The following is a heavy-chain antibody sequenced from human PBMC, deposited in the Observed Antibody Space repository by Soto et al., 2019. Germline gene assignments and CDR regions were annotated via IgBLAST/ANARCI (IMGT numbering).Heavy chain of an antibody. V-gene: IGHV3-66*01. CDR1: GFTVSSSY. CDR3: ARDYDPSDGSAFDI. CDR2: IYSGGST. Sequence: EVQLVESGGGLVQPGGSLRLSCAASGFTVSSSYMSWVRQAPGNGLEWVSVIYSGGSTYYADSVKGRFTISRDNSKNSLYLQRNSLRAEDTALYYCARDYDPSDGSAFDIWGRGTMVTVSS. J-gene: IGHJ3*02. D-gene: IGHD3-16*01.